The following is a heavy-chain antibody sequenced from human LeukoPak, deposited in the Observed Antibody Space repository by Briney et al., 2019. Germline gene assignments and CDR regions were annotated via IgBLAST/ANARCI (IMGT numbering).Heavy chain of an antibody. CDR2: INPNSGGT. CDR3: ARVRLYYCGSGIYFDY. V-gene: IGHV1-2*02. J-gene: IGHJ4*02. CDR1: GYTFTGYY. D-gene: IGHD3-10*01. Sequence: ASVKVSCKASGYTFTGYYMHWVRLAPGQGLEWMGWINPNSGGTNYAQKFQGRVTMTRDTSISTAYMELSRLRSDDTAVYYCARVRLYYCGSGIYFDYWGQGTLVTVSS.